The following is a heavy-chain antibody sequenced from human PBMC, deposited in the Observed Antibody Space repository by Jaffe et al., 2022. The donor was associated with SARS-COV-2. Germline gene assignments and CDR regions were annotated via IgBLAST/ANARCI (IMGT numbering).Heavy chain of an antibody. V-gene: IGHV3-30*04. D-gene: IGHD2-15*01. CDR2: ISYDGSNK. Sequence: QVQLVESGGGVVQPGRSLRLSCAASGFTFSSYAMHWVRQAPGKGLEWVAVISYDGSNKYYADSVKGRFTISRDNSKNTLYLQMNSLRAEDTAVYYCARAVGESGGSCSRWGQGTLVTVSS. CDR3: ARAVGESGGSCSR. CDR1: GFTFSSYA. J-gene: IGHJ4*02.